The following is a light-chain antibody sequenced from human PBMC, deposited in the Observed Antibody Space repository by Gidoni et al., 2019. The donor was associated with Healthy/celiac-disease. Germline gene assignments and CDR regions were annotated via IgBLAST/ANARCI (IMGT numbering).Light chain of an antibody. CDR3: QQYYRTPLT. CDR2: WAS. V-gene: IGKV4-1*01. CDR1: QSVLYSSNNKNY. Sequence: IVMPQSPDSLAVSLGERATINCKSSQSVLYSSNNKNYLAWYQQKPGQPPKLILYWASTRESGVPDRCSGSGSGKDFTLTSRSLQAEDVAVYYCQQYYRTPLTFGGGTKVEIK. J-gene: IGKJ4*01.